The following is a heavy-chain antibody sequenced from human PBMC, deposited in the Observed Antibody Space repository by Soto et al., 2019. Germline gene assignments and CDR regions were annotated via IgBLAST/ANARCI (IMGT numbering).Heavy chain of an antibody. CDR1: GYTFTSHG. D-gene: IGHD3-10*01. Sequence: ASVKVSCKASGYTFTSHGISWVRQAPGQGLEWMGWISTYNGNTNYAQNFQDRVTMTTDTSTSTAYMELRSLRSDDTAVFYCARDPGTWYDEWGQGTRVTVSS. CDR2: ISTYNGNT. CDR3: ARDPGTWYDE. V-gene: IGHV1-18*01. J-gene: IGHJ4*02.